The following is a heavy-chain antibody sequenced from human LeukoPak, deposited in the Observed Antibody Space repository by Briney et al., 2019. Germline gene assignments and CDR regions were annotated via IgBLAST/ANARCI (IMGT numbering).Heavy chain of an antibody. D-gene: IGHD5-24*01. CDR2: IYTSGST. CDR3: ARKDGDI. V-gene: IGHV4-61*02. J-gene: IGHJ3*02. Sequence: SEALSLTCTVSGVSISSGSYYWSWIRQPAGKGLEWIGRIYTSGSTNYNPSLKSRVTISVDTSKNQFSLKLSSVTAADTAVYYCARKDGDIWGQGTMVTVSS. CDR1: GVSISSGSYY.